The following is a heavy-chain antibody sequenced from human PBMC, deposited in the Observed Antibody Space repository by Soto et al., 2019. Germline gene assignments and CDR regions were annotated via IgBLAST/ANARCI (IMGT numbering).Heavy chain of an antibody. J-gene: IGHJ4*02. CDR2: ISYDGSNK. CDR3: AKDSHYPLTDY. V-gene: IGHV3-30*18. Sequence: WGSLRLSCAASGFTFSSYGMHWVRQAPGKGLEWVAVISYDGSNKYYADSVKGRFTISRDNSKNTLYLQMNSLRAEDTAVYYCAKDSHYPLTDYWGQGTLVTVSS. CDR1: GFTFSSYG. D-gene: IGHD3-10*01.